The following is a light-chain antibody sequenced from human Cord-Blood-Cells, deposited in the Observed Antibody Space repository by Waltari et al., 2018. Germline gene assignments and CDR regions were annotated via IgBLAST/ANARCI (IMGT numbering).Light chain of an antibody. CDR1: SSDVGCYNY. Sequence: QSALTQPASVSASPGQSITIYCTGTSSDVGCYNYVSWYQQHPGKAPNLMIYDVSKRPSGVSNRFSGSKSGNTASLTISGLQAEDEADYYCSSYTSSSTVFGGGTKLTVL. CDR2: DVS. CDR3: SSYTSSSTV. J-gene: IGLJ2*01. V-gene: IGLV2-14*01.